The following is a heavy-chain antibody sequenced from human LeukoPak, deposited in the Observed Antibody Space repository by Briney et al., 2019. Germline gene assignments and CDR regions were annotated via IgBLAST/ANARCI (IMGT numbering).Heavy chain of an antibody. Sequence: KTSETLSLTCAVYGGSFSGYYWSWIRQPPGKGLEWIGEINHSGSTNYNPSLKSRVTISVDTSKNQISLKLSSVTAADTAAYYCARHVARGKFDYWGQGTLVTVSS. CDR1: GGSFSGYY. V-gene: IGHV4-34*01. CDR3: ARHVARGKFDY. J-gene: IGHJ4*02. D-gene: IGHD1-1*01. CDR2: INHSGST.